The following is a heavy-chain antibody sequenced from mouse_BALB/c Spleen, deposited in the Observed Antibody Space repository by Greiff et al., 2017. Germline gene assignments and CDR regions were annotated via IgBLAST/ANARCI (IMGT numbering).Heavy chain of an antibody. J-gene: IGHJ4*01. V-gene: IGHV1-54*01. Sequence: QVQLQQSGAELVRPGTSVKVSCKASGYAFTNYLIEWVKQRPGQGLEWIGVINPGSGGTNYNEKFKGKATLTADKSSSTAYMQLSSLTSDDSAVYFCARLMITYYAMDYWGQGTSGTVSS. CDR1: GYAFTNYL. D-gene: IGHD2-4*01. CDR3: ARLMITYYAMDY. CDR2: INPGSGGT.